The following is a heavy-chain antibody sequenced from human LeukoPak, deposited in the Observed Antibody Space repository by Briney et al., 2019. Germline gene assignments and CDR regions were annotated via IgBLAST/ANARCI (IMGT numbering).Heavy chain of an antibody. Sequence: GESLKISCKGSGYSFTSYWIGWVRQMPGKGLEWMEIIYPGDSDTRYSPSFQGQVTISADKSISTAYLQWSSLKASDTAMYYCARLPGIVGATNYFDYWGQGTLVTVSS. J-gene: IGHJ4*02. CDR3: ARLPGIVGATNYFDY. V-gene: IGHV5-51*01. CDR2: IYPGDSDT. CDR1: GYSFTSYW. D-gene: IGHD1-26*01.